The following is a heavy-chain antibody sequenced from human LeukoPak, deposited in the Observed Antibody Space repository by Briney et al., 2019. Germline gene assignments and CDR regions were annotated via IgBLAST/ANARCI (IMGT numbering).Heavy chain of an antibody. CDR3: ARGRYSGSYLLDY. D-gene: IGHD1-26*01. CDR2: ISSSSSYI. J-gene: IGHJ4*02. Sequence: GGSLRLSCAASGFTFSRYSMNWVRQAPGKGLEWVSSISSSSSYIYYADSVKGRFTISRDNAKNSLYLQMNSLRAEDTALYYCARGRYSGSYLLDYWGQGTLVTVSS. V-gene: IGHV3-21*01. CDR1: GFTFSRYS.